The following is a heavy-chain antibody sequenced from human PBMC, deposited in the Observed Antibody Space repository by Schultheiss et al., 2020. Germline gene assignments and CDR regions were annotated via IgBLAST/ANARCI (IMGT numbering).Heavy chain of an antibody. V-gene: IGHV4-34*01. CDR3: ARVRRDSSSWTPLYYYYGMDV. D-gene: IGHD6-13*01. CDR1: GGSFSDYY. J-gene: IGHJ6*02. CDR2: INHSGST. Sequence: SETLSLTCAVYGGSFSDYYWSWIRQPPGKGLEWIGEINHSGSTNYNPSLKSRVTISVDTSKNQFSLKLSSVTAADTAVYYCARVRRDSSSWTPLYYYYGMDVWGQGTTVTVYS.